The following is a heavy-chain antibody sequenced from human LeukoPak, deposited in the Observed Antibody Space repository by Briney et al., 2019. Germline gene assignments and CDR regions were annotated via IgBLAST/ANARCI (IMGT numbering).Heavy chain of an antibody. CDR2: TYYSGST. CDR3: ARPRGVRGPRTNWFDP. Sequence: SETLSLTCTVSGGSISSSSYYWGWIRQPPGKGLGWIGSTYYSGSTYYNPSLKSRVTISVDTSKNQFSLKLSSVTAADTAVYYCARPRGVRGPRTNWFDPWGQGTLVTVSS. D-gene: IGHD3-10*01. CDR1: GGSISSSSYY. V-gene: IGHV4-39*01. J-gene: IGHJ5*02.